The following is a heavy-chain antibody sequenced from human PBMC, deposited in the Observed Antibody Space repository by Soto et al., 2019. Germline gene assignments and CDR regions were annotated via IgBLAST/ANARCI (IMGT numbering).Heavy chain of an antibody. CDR2: IYSGGST. CDR3: ARDPWAADY. CDR1: GFTVSTKY. V-gene: IGHV3-66*01. Sequence: GGSLRLSCAASGFTVSTKYMSWVRQAPGKGLEWASVIYSGGSTFYADSVRGRFTISRDNSKNTVNLQMNSLRAEDTAVYYCARDPWAADYSGQGTPVTVSS. D-gene: IGHD3-16*01. J-gene: IGHJ4*02.